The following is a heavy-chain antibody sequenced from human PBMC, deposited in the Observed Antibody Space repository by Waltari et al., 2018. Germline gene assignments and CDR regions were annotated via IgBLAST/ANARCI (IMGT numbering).Heavy chain of an antibody. Sequence: QVQLQESGPGLVKPSETLSLTCTVSGGSISSHYWSWIRQPPGKGLEWIGYIYYSGSTNYHPSLKRRVTISVDTSKNQFSLQLSSVTAADTVVYYCAIVSRGDAFDIWGQGTMVTVSS. V-gene: IGHV4-59*11. CDR3: AIVSRGDAFDI. D-gene: IGHD3-16*01. CDR2: IYYSGST. J-gene: IGHJ3*02. CDR1: GGSISSHY.